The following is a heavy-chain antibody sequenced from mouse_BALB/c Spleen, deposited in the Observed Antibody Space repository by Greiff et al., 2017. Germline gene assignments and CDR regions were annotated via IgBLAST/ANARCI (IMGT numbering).Heavy chain of an antibody. V-gene: IGHV3-8*02. J-gene: IGHJ4*01. Sequence: EVKVVESGPSLVKPSQTLSLTCSVTGDSITSGYWNWIRKFPGNKLEYMGYISYSGSTYYNPSLKSRISITRDTSKNQYYLQLNSVTTEDTATYYCARAYYRYDGYAMDYWGQGTSVTVSS. CDR1: GDSITSGY. CDR2: ISYSGST. D-gene: IGHD2-14*01. CDR3: ARAYYRYDGYAMDY.